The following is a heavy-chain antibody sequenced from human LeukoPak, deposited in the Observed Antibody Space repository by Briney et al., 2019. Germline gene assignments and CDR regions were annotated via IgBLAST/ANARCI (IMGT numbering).Heavy chain of an antibody. Sequence: SETLSLTCTVSGDSISTGGYFWSWIRQPAGKGLEWIGRIYAGGKTNYNPSLRSRVAISVDTSRNQFSLKLNSVTAADTAVYYCARMDYYGSGTYHSWFDPWGQGTLVTVSS. D-gene: IGHD3-10*01. CDR3: ARMDYYGSGTYHSWFDP. CDR2: IYAGGKT. V-gene: IGHV4-61*02. CDR1: GDSISTGGYF. J-gene: IGHJ5*02.